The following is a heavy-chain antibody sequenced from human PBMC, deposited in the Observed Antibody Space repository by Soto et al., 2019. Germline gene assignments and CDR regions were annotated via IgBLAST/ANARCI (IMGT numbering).Heavy chain of an antibody. J-gene: IGHJ3*02. CDR2: IRSKANSYAT. CDR3: TILYDFWSGYPSDAFDI. V-gene: IGHV3-73*01. D-gene: IGHD3-3*01. CDR1: GFTFSGSA. Sequence: GGSLRLSCAASGFTFSGSAMHWVRQASGKGLEWVGRIRSKANSYATAYAASVKGRFTISRDDSKNTAYLQMNSLKTEDTAVYYCTILYDFWSGYPSDAFDIWGQGTMVTVSS.